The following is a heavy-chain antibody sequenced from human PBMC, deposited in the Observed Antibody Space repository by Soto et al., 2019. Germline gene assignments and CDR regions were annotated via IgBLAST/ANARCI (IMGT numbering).Heavy chain of an antibody. CDR1: GGSFSSNP. D-gene: IGHD5-18*01. J-gene: IGHJ4*02. Sequence: QVQLVQSGSEVKKPGSSVKVSCKASGGSFSSNPIIWVRQAPGQGLEWMAGIIPIFATVHYAQKFQGRVTITADESTSTAYMELTGLRSEDTAVYFCARGGRGYSSAPRYYFDYLGQGTLVTVSS. CDR3: ARGGRGYSSAPRYYFDY. V-gene: IGHV1-69*01. CDR2: IIPIFATV.